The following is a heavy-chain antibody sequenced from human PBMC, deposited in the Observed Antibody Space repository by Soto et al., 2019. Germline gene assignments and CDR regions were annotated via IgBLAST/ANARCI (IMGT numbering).Heavy chain of an antibody. V-gene: IGHV1-69*13. CDR3: ARGNGIVGATSFDY. D-gene: IGHD1-26*01. J-gene: IGHJ4*02. CDR2: IIPIFGTA. Sequence: SVKVSCKASGGTFSSYAISWVRQAPGQGLEWMGGIIPIFGTANYAQKFQGRVTITADESTSTAYMELSSLRSEDTAVYYCARGNGIVGATSFDYWGQGTLVTVSS. CDR1: GGTFSSYA.